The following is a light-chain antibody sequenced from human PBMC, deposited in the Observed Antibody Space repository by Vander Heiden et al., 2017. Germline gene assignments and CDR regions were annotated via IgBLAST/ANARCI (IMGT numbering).Light chain of an antibody. CDR1: QSISSY. J-gene: IGKJ1*01. V-gene: IGKV1-39*01. Sequence: DIQMTQSPSSLSASVGDRVTITCRASQSISSYLNWSQQKPGKAPKLLIFAASSLQSGVPSRFSGSGSGTHFTLTISSLQPEDFATYYCQQSYGTRWTFGQGTKVEIK. CDR2: AAS. CDR3: QQSYGTRWT.